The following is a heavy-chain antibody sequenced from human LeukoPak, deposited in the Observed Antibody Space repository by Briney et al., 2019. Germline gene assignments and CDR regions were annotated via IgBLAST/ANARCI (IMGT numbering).Heavy chain of an antibody. CDR3: ARVVASAGNGFNYYMDV. CDR1: GGSISSYY. J-gene: IGHJ6*03. D-gene: IGHD6-13*01. Sequence: SETLSLTCTVSGGSISSYYWSWIRQPPGKGLEWIGYIYYSGSTNYNPSLKSRVTISVDTSKNQFSLKLNSVTAADTAVYYCARVVASAGNGFNYYMDVWGKGTTVIISS. CDR2: IYYSGST. V-gene: IGHV4-59*12.